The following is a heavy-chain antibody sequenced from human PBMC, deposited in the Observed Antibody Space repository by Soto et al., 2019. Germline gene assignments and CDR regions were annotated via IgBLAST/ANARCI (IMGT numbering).Heavy chain of an antibody. CDR2: IYYSGST. Sequence: WSWIRKLPGKGLESIGYIYYSGSTNYNPTLKSRVRISVETSNNQFPLQLSSLTAAGTAVHCCARGALGIAAAGYAYWGQGALVTVS. V-gene: IGHV4-59*01. J-gene: IGHJ4*02. CDR3: ARGALGIAAAGYAY. D-gene: IGHD6-13*01.